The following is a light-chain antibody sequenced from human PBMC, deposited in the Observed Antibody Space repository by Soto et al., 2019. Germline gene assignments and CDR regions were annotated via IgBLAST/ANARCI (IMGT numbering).Light chain of an antibody. V-gene: IGKV3D-11*01. J-gene: IGKJ5*01. Sequence: EIVLTQSPATLSLSPGERATLSCRASQGVSSYLAWYQQKPGQAPRLLIYDASSRATGIPDRFSGSGSGTDFTLTISSLEPEDFAVYYCQQYGSSPLISFGQGTRLEIK. CDR3: QQYGSSPLIS. CDR1: QGVSSY. CDR2: DAS.